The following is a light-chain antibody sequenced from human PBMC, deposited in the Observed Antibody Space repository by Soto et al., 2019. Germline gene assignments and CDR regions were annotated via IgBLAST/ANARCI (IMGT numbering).Light chain of an antibody. V-gene: IGKV3-20*01. CDR1: QSVPSGY. J-gene: IGKJ4*01. CDR2: GTS. Sequence: EIVLTQSPGTLSMSRGERATLSCRASQSVPSGYIAWYRQKPGQPPRLLIYGTSYRSTGIPDRFSGSGSGTDFTLTISSLEPEDFAVYYCQQYGTSPLTFGGGTKVDIK. CDR3: QQYGTSPLT.